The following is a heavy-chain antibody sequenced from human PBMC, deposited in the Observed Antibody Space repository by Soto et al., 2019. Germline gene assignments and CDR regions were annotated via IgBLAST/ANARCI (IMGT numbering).Heavy chain of an antibody. V-gene: IGHV5-10-1*01. CDR2: IDPSDSQT. D-gene: IGHD3-22*01. CDR1: GYSFAGYW. Sequence: GESLKISCKGSGYSFAGYWITWVRQKPGKGLEWMGRIDPSDSQTYYSPSFRGHVTISVTKSITTVFLQWSSLRVSDTAMYYCARQIYDSDTGPNFQYYFDSWGQGTPVTVSS. CDR3: ARQIYDSDTGPNFQYYFDS. J-gene: IGHJ4*02.